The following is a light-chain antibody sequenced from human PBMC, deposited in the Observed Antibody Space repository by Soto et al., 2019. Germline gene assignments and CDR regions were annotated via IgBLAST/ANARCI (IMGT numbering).Light chain of an antibody. CDR1: QVISTS. V-gene: IGKV1-39*01. Sequence: DSKLTVSAACRSPSIGQSVTITCRASQVISTSLAWYQVKPGKAPKLLIYAASTLESGVPSRFSGSGSGTDFTLTISSLQPEDSATYYCQQSYGTPILFGQGTLLEIK. CDR3: QQSYGTPIL. CDR2: AAS. J-gene: IGKJ5*01.